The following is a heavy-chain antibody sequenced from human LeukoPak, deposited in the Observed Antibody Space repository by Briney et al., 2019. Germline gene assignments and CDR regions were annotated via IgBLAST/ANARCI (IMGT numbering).Heavy chain of an antibody. J-gene: IGHJ4*02. Sequence: GGSLRLSCDDSGFTFSRYSITWVRQAQGQGLEWVLSISSSSSYIYYADSVKGRFTISRDNAKNSLYLQMTSLRAEDTAVYYCARARDGYNLGYWGQGTLVTVSS. CDR1: GFTFSRYS. CDR3: ARARDGYNLGY. D-gene: IGHD5-24*01. CDR2: ISSSSSYI. V-gene: IGHV3-21*01.